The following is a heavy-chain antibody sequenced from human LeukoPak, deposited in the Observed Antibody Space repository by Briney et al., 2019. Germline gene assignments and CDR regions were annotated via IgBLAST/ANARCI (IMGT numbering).Heavy chain of an antibody. CDR3: ARLRGIAAAGPDY. CDR2: INHSGST. CDR1: GGSFSGYY. J-gene: IGHJ4*02. D-gene: IGHD6-13*01. Sequence: SETLSLTCAVYGGSFSGYYWSWIRQPPGKGLEWIGEINHSGSTNYNPSLKSRVTISVDTSKNQFSLKLSSVTAADTAVYYCARLRGIAAAGPDYWGQGTLVTVSS. V-gene: IGHV4-34*01.